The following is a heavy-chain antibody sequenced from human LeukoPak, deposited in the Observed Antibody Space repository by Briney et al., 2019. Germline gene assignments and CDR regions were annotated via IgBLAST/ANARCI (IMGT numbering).Heavy chain of an antibody. V-gene: IGHV3-23*01. CDR2: ISGSGGST. Sequence: PGGSLRLSCAASGFTFSSYAMSWVRQAPGKGLEWVSAISGSGGSTYYADSVKGRFTISRDNSENTLYLQMNSLRAEDTAFYYCARDICSSTSCYQGRFDYWGQGTPVTVSS. D-gene: IGHD2-2*01. J-gene: IGHJ4*02. CDR3: ARDICSSTSCYQGRFDY. CDR1: GFTFSSYA.